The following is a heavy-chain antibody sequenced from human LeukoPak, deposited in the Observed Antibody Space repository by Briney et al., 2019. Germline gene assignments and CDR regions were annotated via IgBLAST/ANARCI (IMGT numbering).Heavy chain of an antibody. D-gene: IGHD5-18*01. J-gene: IGHJ3*02. CDR3: ANFNGLWLGAFDI. V-gene: IGHV3-23*01. CDR1: GFTFDGYD. CDR2: ISSSGGRS. Sequence: GGSLRLSCAASGFTFDGYDMNWVRQAPGKGLEWVSAISSSGGRSYSADSVKGRFTISSDNSKTLLYLQMNSRRAEDAAVYYCANFNGLWLGAFDIWGQGTMVTVSS.